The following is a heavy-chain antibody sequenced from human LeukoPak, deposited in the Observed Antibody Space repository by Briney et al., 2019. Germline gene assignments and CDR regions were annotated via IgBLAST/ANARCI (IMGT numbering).Heavy chain of an antibody. CDR3: ARGTGY. J-gene: IGHJ4*02. Sequence: PGGSLRLSCSVSGFTFSTYVMHWVRQAPGKGLEYVSAISSNGDNTYYADSVKGRFTISRDNSKNTLYLQMSSLRADDPAVYYCARGTGYWGQGTLVTVSS. CDR2: ISSNGDNT. CDR1: GFTFSTYV. V-gene: IGHV3-64D*06.